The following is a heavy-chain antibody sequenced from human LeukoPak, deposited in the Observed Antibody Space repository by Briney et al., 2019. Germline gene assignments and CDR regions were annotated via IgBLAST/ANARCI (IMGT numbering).Heavy chain of an antibody. J-gene: IGHJ4*02. D-gene: IGHD3-10*01. Sequence: GGSLRLSCAASGFTFSTYAMSWVRQAPGKGLEWVANIKQDGSEKYYVDSVKGRFTISRDNAKNSLYLQMNSLRAEDTAVYYCARGDQITMVRGVTPFDYWGQGTLVTVSS. CDR1: GFTFSTYA. V-gene: IGHV3-7*01. CDR3: ARGDQITMVRGVTPFDY. CDR2: IKQDGSEK.